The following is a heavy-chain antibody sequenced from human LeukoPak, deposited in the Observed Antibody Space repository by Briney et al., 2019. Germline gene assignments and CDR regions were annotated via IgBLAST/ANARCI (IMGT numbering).Heavy chain of an antibody. CDR3: ARAIAARPGVDYFDY. CDR1: GGSISSGGYS. D-gene: IGHD6-6*01. J-gene: IGHJ4*02. CDR2: IYHSGST. V-gene: IGHV4-30-2*01. Sequence: PSETLSLTCAVSGGSISSGGYSWSWIRQPPGKGLEWIGYIYHSGSTYYNPSLKSRVTISVDRSKNQFSLKLSSVTAADTAVYYCARAIAARPGVDYFDYWGQGTLVTVSS.